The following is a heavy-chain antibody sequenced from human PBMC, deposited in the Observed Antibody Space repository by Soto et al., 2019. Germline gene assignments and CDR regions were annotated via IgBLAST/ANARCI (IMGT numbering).Heavy chain of an antibody. CDR1: GYTLATFV. J-gene: IGHJ4*02. CDR2: IAPSNGKT. V-gene: IGHV1-18*01. Sequence: SVKVSCKASGYTLATFVITWARQAPGQGLEWMGYIAPSNGKTHYAQMFQGRVTMTIDTLTSTAYMEVTSLGSDDTAVYYCAREWCTTTSCYGVDYWGQGTPVTVSS. CDR3: AREWCTTTSCYGVDY. D-gene: IGHD2-2*01.